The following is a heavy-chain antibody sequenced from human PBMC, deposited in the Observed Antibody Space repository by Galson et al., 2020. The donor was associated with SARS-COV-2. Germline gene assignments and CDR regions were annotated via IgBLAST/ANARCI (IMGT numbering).Heavy chain of an antibody. CDR2: IRYDGSNK. Sequence: GGSLRLSCAASGFTFSSYGMHWVRQAPGKGLEWVAFIRYDGSNKYYADSVKGRFTISRDNSKNTLYLQMNSLRAEDTAVYYCVRWSYDFWSGYDDYYFDYWGQGTLATVSS. J-gene: IGHJ4*02. V-gene: IGHV3-30*02. D-gene: IGHD3-3*01. CDR1: GFTFSSYG. CDR3: VRWSYDFWSGYDDYYFDY.